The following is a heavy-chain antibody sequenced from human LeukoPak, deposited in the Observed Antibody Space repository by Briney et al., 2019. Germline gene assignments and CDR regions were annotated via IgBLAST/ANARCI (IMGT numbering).Heavy chain of an antibody. D-gene: IGHD3-22*01. CDR3: ARETRGHYYDSSGPDH. CDR1: GFTFRSYE. Sequence: GGSLRLSWAASGFTFRSYEMNWVRQAPGKGLEWVSYISSSDSTSHYADSVKGRFTISRDNAKNSLYLQMNSLRVEDMGVYYCARETRGHYYDSSGPDHWGQGTLVTVSS. CDR2: ISSSDSTS. V-gene: IGHV3-48*03. J-gene: IGHJ5*02.